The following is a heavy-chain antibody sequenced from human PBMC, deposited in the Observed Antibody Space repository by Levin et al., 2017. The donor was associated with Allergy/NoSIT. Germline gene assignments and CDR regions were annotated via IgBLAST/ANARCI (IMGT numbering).Heavy chain of an antibody. D-gene: IGHD4-17*01. V-gene: IGHV1-2*02. CDR3: ARNDYGDYVQNFDY. Sequence: PAASVKVSCKAAGYTFIDYYMHWVRQAPGQGLEWMGWVNCNSGDTNYAQKFQGRVTMTRDTSIRTAYIELSSLRSDDTAVYYCARNDYGDYVQNFDYWGQGTLVTVSS. CDR2: VNCNSGDT. J-gene: IGHJ4*02. CDR1: GYTFIDYY.